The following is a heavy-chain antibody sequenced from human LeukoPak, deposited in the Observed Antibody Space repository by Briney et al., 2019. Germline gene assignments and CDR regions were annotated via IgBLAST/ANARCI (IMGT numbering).Heavy chain of an antibody. Sequence: GGSRRLSCVASGFSFSRHAMNWVRQAPGKGLEWVSSIFDSGAPSYYADPVKGRFTISRDNSKNTLYVQMESLRAEDTAVYYCTKAAGGGRDAYDIWGQGTMVTVSS. CDR3: TKAAGGGRDAYDI. J-gene: IGHJ3*02. CDR2: IFDSGAPS. V-gene: IGHV3-23*01. D-gene: IGHD3-16*01. CDR1: GFSFSRHA.